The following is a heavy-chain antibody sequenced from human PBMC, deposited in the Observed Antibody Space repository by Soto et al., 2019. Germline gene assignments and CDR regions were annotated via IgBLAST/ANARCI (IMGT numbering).Heavy chain of an antibody. V-gene: IGHV5-10-1*01. D-gene: IGHD3-10*01. J-gene: IGHJ6*02. CDR1: GYSFTSYW. Sequence: GESLKISCNGSGYSFTSYWISWVRQMPGKGLEWMGRIDPSDSYTNYSPSFQGHVTISADKSISTAYLQWSSLKASDTAMYYCARRRGITEGMDVWGQGTTVTVSS. CDR3: ARRRGITEGMDV. CDR2: IDPSDSYT.